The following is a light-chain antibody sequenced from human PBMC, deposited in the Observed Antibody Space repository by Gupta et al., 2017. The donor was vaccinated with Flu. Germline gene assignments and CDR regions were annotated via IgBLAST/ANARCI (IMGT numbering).Light chain of an antibody. CDR1: SNDVGFYNL. CDR3: SSYASMYTWV. Sequence: TSNDVGFYNLVSWYQQHPGKAPKVLIYEVTKRPSGVSDRFSGSKSDNTASLTISGLQAEDEGYYYCSSYASMYTWVFGGGTKLTVL. J-gene: IGLJ3*02. V-gene: IGLV2-23*02. CDR2: EVT.